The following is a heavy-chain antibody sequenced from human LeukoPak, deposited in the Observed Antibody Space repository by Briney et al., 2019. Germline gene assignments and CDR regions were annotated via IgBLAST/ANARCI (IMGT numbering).Heavy chain of an antibody. D-gene: IGHD2-21*01. CDR2: ISGSDTT. J-gene: IGHJ3*02. CDR3: AKRSRGSAVVNAACDI. CDR1: GFTFSSYA. V-gene: IGHV3-23*01. Sequence: PGGSLRLSCAASGFTFSSYAMSWLRQAPGKGLEWVSGISGSDTTYYADSVRGRFTISRDYSKNTLFLQINSLRAEDTAVYYCAKRSRGSAVVNAACDIWGHGTMVTVSS.